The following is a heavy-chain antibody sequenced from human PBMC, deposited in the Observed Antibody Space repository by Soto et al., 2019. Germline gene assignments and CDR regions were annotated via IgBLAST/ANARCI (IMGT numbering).Heavy chain of an antibody. V-gene: IGHV3-74*01. J-gene: IGHJ4*02. CDR2: INSDASHT. Sequence: PGGSLRLSCAASGFTFSTYWMHWIRQVPGKGLEWVSRINSDASHTYYADSVKGRFTISRDNAKNTLHLEMNSLRAEDTAVYFCARDGAVSGNSNFDYWGQGTLVTVSS. D-gene: IGHD6-19*01. CDR1: GFTFSTYW. CDR3: ARDGAVSGNSNFDY.